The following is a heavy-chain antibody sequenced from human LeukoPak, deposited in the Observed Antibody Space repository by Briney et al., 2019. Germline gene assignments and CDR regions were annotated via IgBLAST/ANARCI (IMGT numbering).Heavy chain of an antibody. Sequence: PGGSLRLSCAASGFTFSSYWMHWVRQAPGKGLEWVSLIKGIGDTTYNADSVKGRFTISRDNSKNSLYLQINSLRTEDTALYYCAKDIGSGWSFDYWGQGTLVTVSS. CDR3: AKDIGSGWSFDY. CDR1: GFTFSSYW. CDR2: IKGIGDTT. V-gene: IGHV3-43*02. D-gene: IGHD6-19*01. J-gene: IGHJ4*02.